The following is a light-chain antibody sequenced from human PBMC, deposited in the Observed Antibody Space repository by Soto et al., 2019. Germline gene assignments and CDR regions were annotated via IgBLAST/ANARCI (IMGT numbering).Light chain of an antibody. V-gene: IGLV2-14*01. CDR2: EVS. CDR1: SSAVGGYNY. CDR3: SSYTSSSTLV. Sequence: QSALTQPASVSGSPGQSITISCTGTSSAVGGYNYVSWYQQHPGKAPKLMIYEVSNRPSGVSNRFSGSKSGNTASLTISGLQADDEADYYCSSYTSSSTLVFGTGTKLTVL. J-gene: IGLJ1*01.